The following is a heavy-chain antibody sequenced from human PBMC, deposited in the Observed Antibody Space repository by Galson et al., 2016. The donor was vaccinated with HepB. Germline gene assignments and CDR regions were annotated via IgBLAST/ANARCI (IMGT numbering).Heavy chain of an antibody. J-gene: IGHJ4*02. CDR2: IIPIFGTA. Sequence: SVKVSCKASGGTFSSYAISWVRQAPGQGLEWMGGIIPIFGTANYAQKFQGRVTITADESTSTAYMGLSSLRSEDTAVYYCAREGLMGGSFDYWGQGTLVTVSS. CDR3: AREGLMGGSFDY. V-gene: IGHV1-69*13. D-gene: IGHD1-26*01. CDR1: GGTFSSYA.